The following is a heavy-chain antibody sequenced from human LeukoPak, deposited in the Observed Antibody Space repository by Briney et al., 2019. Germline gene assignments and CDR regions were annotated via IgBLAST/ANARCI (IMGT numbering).Heavy chain of an antibody. CDR1: GFTFTRYW. V-gene: IGHV3-7*03. Sequence: GGSLRLSCAASGFTFTRYWMSWVRQAPGKGLEWVANIKQDGSEKYYVDSVKGRFTISRDNSKNTLYLQMNSLRAEDTAVYYCARGTEYCSSTSCYSYYFDYWGQGTLVTVSS. J-gene: IGHJ4*02. D-gene: IGHD2-2*01. CDR2: IKQDGSEK. CDR3: ARGTEYCSSTSCYSYYFDY.